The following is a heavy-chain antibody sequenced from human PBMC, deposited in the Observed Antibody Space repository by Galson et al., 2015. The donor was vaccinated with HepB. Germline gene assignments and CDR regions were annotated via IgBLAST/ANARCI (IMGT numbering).Heavy chain of an antibody. CDR1: GFTFSTYS. Sequence: SLRLSCAASGFTFSTYSMNWVRQAPGKGLEWVSYISSSSSTIYYADSVKGRFTISRDNAKNSLYLQINSLRAEDTAVYYCARETWFGELLIDYWGQGTLVTVSS. CDR2: ISSSSSTI. CDR3: ARETWFGELLIDY. V-gene: IGHV3-48*01. D-gene: IGHD3-10*01. J-gene: IGHJ4*02.